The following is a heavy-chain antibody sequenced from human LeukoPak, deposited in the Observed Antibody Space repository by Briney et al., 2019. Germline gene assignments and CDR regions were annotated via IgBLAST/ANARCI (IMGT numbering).Heavy chain of an antibody. CDR3: TTVSGFRFDP. V-gene: IGHV3-48*02. CDR1: GFTFNTYS. D-gene: IGHD1-1*01. CDR2: ISSSSGTI. Sequence: GGSLGLSCAASGFTFNTYSMNWVRQAPGKGLEWVSYISSSSGTIYYADSVKGRFSISRDNAKNSLYLQMNSLRDEDTAVYYCTTVSGFRFDPWGQGTLVTVSS. J-gene: IGHJ5*02.